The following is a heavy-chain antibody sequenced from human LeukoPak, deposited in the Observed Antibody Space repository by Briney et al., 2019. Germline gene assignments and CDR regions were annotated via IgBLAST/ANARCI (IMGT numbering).Heavy chain of an antibody. CDR1: GFTFDDYA. D-gene: IGHD6-19*01. CDR2: ISWNSGSI. V-gene: IGHV3-9*01. CDR3: AKDRDYSSGWYGGFDY. Sequence: PGGSLRLSCAASGFTFDDYAMHWVRQAPGKGLEWVSGISWNSGSIGYADSVKGRFTISRDNAKNSLYLQMNSLRAEDTALYYCAKDRDYSSGWYGGFDYWGQGTLVTVSS. J-gene: IGHJ4*02.